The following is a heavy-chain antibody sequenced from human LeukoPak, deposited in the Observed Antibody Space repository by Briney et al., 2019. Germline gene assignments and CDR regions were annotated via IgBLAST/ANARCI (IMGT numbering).Heavy chain of an antibody. D-gene: IGHD2-21*02. Sequence: GGSLRLSCAASGFTFNSYAMTWVRQAPGKGLEWVSGITAGGDNTFYADSVKGRFTISRDNSKNTLYLQTDSLRADDTAVYYCAIGNYHDSSCAGDCYYSYWGQGTLVTVSS. CDR3: AIGNYHDSSCAGDCYYSY. CDR1: GFTFNSYA. CDR2: ITAGGDNT. J-gene: IGHJ4*02. V-gene: IGHV3-23*01.